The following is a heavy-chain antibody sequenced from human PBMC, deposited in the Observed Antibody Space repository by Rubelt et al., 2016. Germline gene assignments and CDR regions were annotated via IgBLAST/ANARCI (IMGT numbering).Heavy chain of an antibody. V-gene: IGHV3-23*01. CDR2: ISGSGGST. D-gene: IGHD3-22*01. J-gene: IGHJ3*02. Sequence: AMSWVRQAPGKGLEWVSAISGSGGSTYYADSVKGRFTVSRDNSKNTLYLQMNSLRAEDTAVYYCARFSRDYYDSSGYYADAFDIWGQGTMVTVSS. CDR3: ARFSRDYYDSSGYYADAFDI. CDR1: A.